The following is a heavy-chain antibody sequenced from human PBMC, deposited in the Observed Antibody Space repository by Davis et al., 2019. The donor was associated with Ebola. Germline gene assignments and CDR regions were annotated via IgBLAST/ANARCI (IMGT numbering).Heavy chain of an antibody. CDR3: ARQARFLEWFRNYYYYYMDV. CDR1: GGSFSGYY. V-gene: IGHV4-34*01. D-gene: IGHD3-3*01. CDR2: INHSGST. J-gene: IGHJ6*03. Sequence: PSETLSLTCAVYGGSFSGYYWSWIRQPPGKGLEWIGEINHSGSTNYNPSLKSRVTISVDTSKNQFSLKLSSVTAADTAVYYCARQARFLEWFRNYYYYYMDVWGKGTTVTVSS.